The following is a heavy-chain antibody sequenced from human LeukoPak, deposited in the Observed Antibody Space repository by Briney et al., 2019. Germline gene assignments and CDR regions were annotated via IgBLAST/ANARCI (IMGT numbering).Heavy chain of an antibody. V-gene: IGHV4-59*01. CDR3: ARVDFYSYGLYYYYYYLDV. Sequence: SETLSLTCTVPGGSISSYDWSWIRQPPGKGLEGMGYIYYSGSTNYNPSLKSRVTISVDTSKNQCALQLSSVPAADTAVYYCARVDFYSYGLYYYYYYLDVWGKGTTVTISS. CDR2: IYYSGST. CDR1: GGSISSYD. D-gene: IGHD5-18*01. J-gene: IGHJ6*03.